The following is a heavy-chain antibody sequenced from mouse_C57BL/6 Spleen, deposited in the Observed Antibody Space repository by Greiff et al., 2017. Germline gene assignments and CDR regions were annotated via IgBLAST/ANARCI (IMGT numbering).Heavy chain of an antibody. J-gene: IGHJ2*01. CDR3: AMIYYGIPFDY. Sequence: QVQLQQSGPELVKPGASVKISCKASGYAFSSSWLNWVKQRPGKGLEWIGRIYPGDGDTNYNGKFKGKATLTADKSSSTAYMQLSSLTSEDSAVYFCAMIYYGIPFDYWGQGTTLTVSS. CDR1: GYAFSSSW. D-gene: IGHD2-1*01. V-gene: IGHV1-82*01. CDR2: IYPGDGDT.